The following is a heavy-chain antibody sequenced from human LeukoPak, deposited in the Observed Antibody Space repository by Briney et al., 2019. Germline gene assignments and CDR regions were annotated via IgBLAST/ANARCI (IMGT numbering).Heavy chain of an antibody. V-gene: IGHV3-21*01. J-gene: IGHJ6*02. CDR1: GFTFSTYA. CDR2: ISSSSSYI. CDR3: AREWREGPMGYCSGGSCGPYYYYGMDV. Sequence: GGSLRLSCAASGFTFSTYAMTWVRQAPGKGLEWVSSISSSSSYIYYADSVKGRFTISRDNAKNSLYLQMNSLRAEDMAVYYCAREWREGPMGYCSGGSCGPYYYYGMDVWGQGTTVTVSS. D-gene: IGHD2-15*01.